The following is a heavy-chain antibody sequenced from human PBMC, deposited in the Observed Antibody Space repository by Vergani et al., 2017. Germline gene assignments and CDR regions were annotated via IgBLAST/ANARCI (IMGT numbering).Heavy chain of an antibody. CDR2: ISYDGGNK. Sequence: VQLLESGGGLVQPGGSLRLSCAASGFTFSSYAMSWVRQAPGKGLEWVAIISYDGGNKYYADSVKGRFTISRDNSKNTLYLQMNSLRPEDTAVYYCAREIAVAGTFGSPDYWGQGTLVTVSS. CDR3: AREIAVAGTFGSPDY. V-gene: IGHV3-30*03. J-gene: IGHJ4*02. CDR1: GFTFSSYA. D-gene: IGHD6-19*01.